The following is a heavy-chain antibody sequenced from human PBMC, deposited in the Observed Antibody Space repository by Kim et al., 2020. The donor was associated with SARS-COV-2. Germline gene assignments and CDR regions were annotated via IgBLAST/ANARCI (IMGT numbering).Heavy chain of an antibody. CDR3: ARAFSTVANKRKYYYYYGMDV. D-gene: IGHD4-17*01. CDR1: GGSISSYY. J-gene: IGHJ6*02. Sequence: SETLSLTCTVSGGSISSYYWSWIRQPPGKGLEWIGYIYYSGSTNYNPSLKSRVTISVDTSKNQFSLKLSSVTAADTAVYYCARAFSTVANKRKYYYYYGMDVWGQGTTVTVSS. CDR2: IYYSGST. V-gene: IGHV4-59*13.